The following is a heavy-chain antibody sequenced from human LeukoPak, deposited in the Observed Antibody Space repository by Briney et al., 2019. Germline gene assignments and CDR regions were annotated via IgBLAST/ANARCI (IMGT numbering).Heavy chain of an antibody. D-gene: IGHD6-19*01. CDR2: IYSGGST. CDR1: GFTVSSNY. J-gene: IGHJ4*02. V-gene: IGHV3-66*02. Sequence: GGSLRLSCAASGFTVSSNYMSWVRQAPGKGLEWVSVIYSGGSTYYADSVKGRFTISRDNSKNTLYLQMNSLRAEDTAVYYCAKDRGSSGEAFDYWGQGTLVTVSS. CDR3: AKDRGSSGEAFDY.